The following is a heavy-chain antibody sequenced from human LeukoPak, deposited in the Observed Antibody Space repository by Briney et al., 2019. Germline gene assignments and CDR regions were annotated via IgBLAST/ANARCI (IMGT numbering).Heavy chain of an antibody. V-gene: IGHV4-34*01. CDR1: GGSFSGYY. CDR3: ARTGDLLYSSGYYLAPFDH. CDR2: INHSGST. D-gene: IGHD3-22*01. Sequence: SETLSLTCAVYGGSFSGYYWSWIRQPPGKGLEWIGEINHSGSTNYNPSLKSRVTISVDTSKNQFSLKLSSVTAADTAVYYCARTGDLLYSSGYYLAPFDHWGQGTLVTVSS. J-gene: IGHJ4*02.